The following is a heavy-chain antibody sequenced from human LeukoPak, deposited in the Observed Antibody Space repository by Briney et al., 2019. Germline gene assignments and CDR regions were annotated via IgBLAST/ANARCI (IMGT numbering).Heavy chain of an antibody. V-gene: IGHV3-33*01. CDR3: ARDSRPSIVVAGEGIFDI. Sequence: PGRSRRLSCAASGFRFSSYGVHWVRQAPGKGLEWVAVIWFDGSTKYYADSVKGRFTISRDNFKNTLYLQMNSLRGEDTAVYYCARDSRPSIVVAGEGIFDIWGQGTMVTVSS. J-gene: IGHJ3*02. CDR1: GFRFSSYG. D-gene: IGHD2-21*01. CDR2: IWFDGSTK.